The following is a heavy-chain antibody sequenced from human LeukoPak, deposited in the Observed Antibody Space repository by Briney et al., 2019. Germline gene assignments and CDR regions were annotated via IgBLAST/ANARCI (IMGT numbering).Heavy chain of an antibody. CDR3: ARAGSNWNYVY. D-gene: IGHD1-7*01. J-gene: IGHJ4*02. CDR2: IKQDGSEK. CDR1: GFTFRGFL. V-gene: IGHV3-7*01. Sequence: GGSLRLSCAASGFTFRGFLMSWVRQIPGKGLEWVANIKQDGSEKYYADALKGRFTISRDITKNSLSLQVNSLIVEDTAVYYCARAGSNWNYVYWGQGTLVTVSS.